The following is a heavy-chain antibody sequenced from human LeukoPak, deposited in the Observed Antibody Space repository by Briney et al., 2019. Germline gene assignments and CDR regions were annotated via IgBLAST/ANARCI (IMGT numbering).Heavy chain of an antibody. V-gene: IGHV4-34*01. CDR1: GGSFSGYY. CDR3: ARGSRIVVVTAKSHYFDY. CDR2: INHSGST. J-gene: IGHJ4*02. D-gene: IGHD2-21*02. Sequence: PSETLTLTCAVYGGSFSGYYWSWIRQPPGKGLGWIGEINHSGSTNYNPSLKSRVTISVDTSKNQFSLKLSSVTAADTAVYYCARGSRIVVVTAKSHYFDYWGQGTLVTVSS.